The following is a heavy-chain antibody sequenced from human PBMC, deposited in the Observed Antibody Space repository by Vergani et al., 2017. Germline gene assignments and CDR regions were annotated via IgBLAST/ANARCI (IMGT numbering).Heavy chain of an antibody. CDR2: IYYSGST. Sequence: QVQLQESGPGLVKPSQTLSLTCTVSGGSISSGGYYWSWIRQHPGKGLEWIGYIYYSGSTNYNPSLKSRVTMSVDTSKNQFSLKLSSVTAADTAVYYCARGGGYSSGPGPHFDYWGQGTLVTVSS. CDR3: ARGGGYSSGPGPHFDY. D-gene: IGHD6-19*01. J-gene: IGHJ4*02. V-gene: IGHV4-31*03. CDR1: GGSISSGGYY.